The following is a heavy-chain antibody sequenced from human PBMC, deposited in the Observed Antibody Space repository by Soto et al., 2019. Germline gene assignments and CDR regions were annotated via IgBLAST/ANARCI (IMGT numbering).Heavy chain of an antibody. CDR1: GFTFSSYA. CDR2: ISYDGSNK. D-gene: IGHD3-10*01. CDR3: AREIERLLGY. V-gene: IGHV3-30-3*01. J-gene: IGHJ4*02. Sequence: QVQVVESGGGVVQPGRSLRLSCAVSGFTFSSYAMHWVRQAPGKGLEWVAVISYDGSNKYYADSVKGRFTISRDNFKNILYLQMNSLRAEDTAVYYCAREIERLLGYWGQGTLVTVSS.